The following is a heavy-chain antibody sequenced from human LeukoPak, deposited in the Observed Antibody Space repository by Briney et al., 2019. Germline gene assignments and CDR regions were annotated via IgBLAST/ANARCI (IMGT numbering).Heavy chain of an antibody. D-gene: IGHD6-19*01. CDR3: ARSTYSSGWEIGYFDY. V-gene: IGHV5-51*01. Sequence: GESLKISCKGSGYSFTSYWIGWVRQMPGKGLEWMGIIYPGGSDTRYSPSFQGQVTISADKSISTAYLQWSSLKASDTAMYYCARSTYSSGWEIGYFDYWGQGTLVTVSS. CDR2: IYPGGSDT. J-gene: IGHJ4*02. CDR1: GYSFTSYW.